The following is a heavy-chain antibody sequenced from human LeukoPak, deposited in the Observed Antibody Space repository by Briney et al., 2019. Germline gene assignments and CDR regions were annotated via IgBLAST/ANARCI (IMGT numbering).Heavy chain of an antibody. D-gene: IGHD6-13*01. V-gene: IGHV3-9*01. CDR3: AKDTIAAAAPRDYYYYGMDV. J-gene: IGHJ6*02. CDR1: GFTFDDYA. Sequence: GGSLRLSCAASGFTFDDYAMHWVRQAPGKGLEWVSGISWNSGSIGYADSVKGRFTISRDNAKNSLYLQMNSLRAEDTALYYCAKDTIAAAAPRDYYYYGMDVWGQGTTVTVSS. CDR2: ISWNSGSI.